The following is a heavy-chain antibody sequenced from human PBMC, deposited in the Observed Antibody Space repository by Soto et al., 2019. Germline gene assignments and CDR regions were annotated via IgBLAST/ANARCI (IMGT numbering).Heavy chain of an antibody. D-gene: IGHD2-8*02. CDR3: AGWPQPPYTGDPYAVDV. V-gene: IGHV1-69*11. Sequence: QVHLVQSGTEVKKPGSSVKVSCKASGGTFSSSGFSWVRQAPGQGLEWMGMIVPSLDTTNYAQKFQARVTITADEGTSTAYMELRRLRSEDTAVYYCAGWPQPPYTGDPYAVDVWGQGTRVIVSS. CDR1: GGTFSSSG. CDR2: IVPSLDTT. J-gene: IGHJ6*02.